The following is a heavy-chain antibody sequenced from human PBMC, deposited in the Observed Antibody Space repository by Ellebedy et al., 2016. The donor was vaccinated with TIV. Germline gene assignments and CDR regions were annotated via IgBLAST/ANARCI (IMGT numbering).Heavy chain of an antibody. J-gene: IGHJ4*02. CDR3: ARVRLGDPRDYFDY. CDR1: DGSISSYY. CDR2: INHSGST. Sequence: SETLSLTCTVSDGSISSYYWSWIRQPPGKGLEWIGEINHSGSTNYNPSLKSRVTVSVDTSKNQFSLKLSSVTAADTAVYYCARVRLGDPRDYFDYWGQGTLVTVSS. V-gene: IGHV4-34*01. D-gene: IGHD4-17*01.